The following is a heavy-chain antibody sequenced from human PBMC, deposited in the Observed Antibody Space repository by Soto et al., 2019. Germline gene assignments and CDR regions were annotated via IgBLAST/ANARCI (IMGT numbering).Heavy chain of an antibody. Sequence: SETLSLTCTVSGGSISSGGDYWSWIRQHPGKGLEWIGYIYYSGSTYYNPSLKSRVTISVDTSKNQFSLKLSSVTAADTAVYYCARSSQSTLTISAYWGQGTPVTVSS. CDR2: IYYSGST. J-gene: IGHJ4*02. D-gene: IGHD4-17*01. V-gene: IGHV4-31*03. CDR1: GGSISSGGDY. CDR3: ARSSQSTLTISAY.